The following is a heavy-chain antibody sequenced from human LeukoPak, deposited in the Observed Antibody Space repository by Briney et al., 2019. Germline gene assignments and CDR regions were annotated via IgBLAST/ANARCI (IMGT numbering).Heavy chain of an antibody. CDR2: IYYSGST. Sequence: SETLSLTCTVSGGSISSYYWSWIRQPPGKGLEWIGYIYYSGSTNYNPSLKSRVTISVDTSKNQFSLKLSSVTAADTAVYYCARGSSGWYDYWGQGTLVTVSS. V-gene: IGHV4-59*01. CDR1: GGSISSYY. J-gene: IGHJ4*02. D-gene: IGHD6-19*01. CDR3: ARGSSGWYDY.